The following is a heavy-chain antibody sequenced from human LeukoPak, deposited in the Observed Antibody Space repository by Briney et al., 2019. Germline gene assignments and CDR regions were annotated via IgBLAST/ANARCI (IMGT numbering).Heavy chain of an antibody. CDR1: GGTFSSYA. J-gene: IGHJ3*02. CDR3: ARGSPADAFDI. V-gene: IGHV1-69*04. CDR2: IIPILGIA. Sequence: SVKVSCKASGGTFSSYAISWVRQAPGQGLEWMGRIIPILGIANYAQKFQGRVTITADKSTSTAYMELSSLRSEDTAVYYCARGSPADAFDIWGQGTMVTVSS.